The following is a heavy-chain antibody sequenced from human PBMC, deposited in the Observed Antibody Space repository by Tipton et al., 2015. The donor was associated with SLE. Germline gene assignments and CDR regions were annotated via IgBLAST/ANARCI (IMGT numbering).Heavy chain of an antibody. Sequence: SLRLSCAASGFTFSSYAMSWVRQAPGKGLEWVSYISSSGSTIYYADSVKGRFTISRDNAKNSLYLQMNSLRAEDTAVYYCARDEGAMEYPGYFDYWGQGTLVTVSS. V-gene: IGHV3-48*04. CDR2: ISSSGSTI. J-gene: IGHJ4*02. CDR1: GFTFSSYA. CDR3: ARDEGAMEYPGYFDY. D-gene: IGHD2-2*01.